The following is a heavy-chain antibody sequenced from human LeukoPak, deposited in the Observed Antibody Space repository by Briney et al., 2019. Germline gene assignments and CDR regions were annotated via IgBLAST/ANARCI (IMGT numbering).Heavy chain of an antibody. V-gene: IGHV3-23*01. CDR1: GFTFNNYA. D-gene: IGHD1-26*01. CDR2: ISESGGST. CDR3: AQTRPGSYSDY. Sequence: PGGSLRLSCAASGFTFNNYAMTWVRQAPGKGLEWVSSISESGGSTYYADSVRGRFIISRDNSKNTVHLQMNSLRAEDTALYYCAQTRPGSYSDYWGQGTLVTVSS. J-gene: IGHJ4*02.